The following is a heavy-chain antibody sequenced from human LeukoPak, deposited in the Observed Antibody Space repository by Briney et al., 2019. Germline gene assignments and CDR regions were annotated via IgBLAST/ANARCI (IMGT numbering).Heavy chain of an antibody. J-gene: IGHJ3*02. Sequence: GRSLRLSCAASGFTFSYYAMHWARQAPGKGLEWVAFISSDGSDKYYADSMKGRFTISRDNSKNTLYLQMTSLRGEDTAMYYCAREGTARDAFDIWGQGTMVTVSS. CDR3: AREGTARDAFDI. CDR1: GFTFSYYA. CDR2: ISSDGSDK. D-gene: IGHD2-21*02. V-gene: IGHV3-30-3*01.